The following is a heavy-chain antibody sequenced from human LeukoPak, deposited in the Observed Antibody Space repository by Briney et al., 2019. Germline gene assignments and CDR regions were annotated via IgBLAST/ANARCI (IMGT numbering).Heavy chain of an antibody. Sequence: SETLSLTCTVSGGSIINHYWSWLRQPAGKGLEWIGRIYSSGSANYSPSLKSRVSMSIDTSNNHFSLNLTSVTAADTALYFCARDVRYASGWSTPESWGQGTLVTVSS. CDR1: GGSIINHY. J-gene: IGHJ5*02. CDR2: IYSSGSA. D-gene: IGHD6-19*01. CDR3: ARDVRYASGWSTPES. V-gene: IGHV4-4*07.